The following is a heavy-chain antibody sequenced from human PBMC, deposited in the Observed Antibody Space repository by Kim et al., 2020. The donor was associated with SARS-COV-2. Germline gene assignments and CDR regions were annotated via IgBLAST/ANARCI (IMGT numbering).Heavy chain of an antibody. J-gene: IGHJ4*02. D-gene: IGHD6-13*01. Sequence: SETLSLTCTVSGGSISSSSYYWGWIRQPPGKGLEWIGSIYYSGSTYYNPSLKSRVTISVDTSKNQFSLKLSSVTAADTAVYYCAKPRIAAAGTYYFDYWGQGTLVTVSS. CDR2: IYYSGST. CDR3: AKPRIAAAGTYYFDY. CDR1: GGSISSSSYY. V-gene: IGHV4-39*01.